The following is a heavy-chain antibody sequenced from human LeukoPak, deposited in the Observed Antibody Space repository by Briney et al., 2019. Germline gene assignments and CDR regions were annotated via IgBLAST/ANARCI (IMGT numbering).Heavy chain of an antibody. CDR2: INTNTGNP. V-gene: IGHV7-4-1*02. D-gene: IGHD3-3*01. J-gene: IGHJ4*02. CDR3: ARGIGVFGVVVTLWELDY. CDR1: GYTFTSHA. Sequence: ASVKVSCKASGYTFTSHAMNWVRQAPGQGLEWMGWINTNTGNPTYAQGFTGRFVFSLDTSVNTAYLQISSLNAEDTAVYFCARGIGVFGVVVTLWELDYWGQGTLVTVSS.